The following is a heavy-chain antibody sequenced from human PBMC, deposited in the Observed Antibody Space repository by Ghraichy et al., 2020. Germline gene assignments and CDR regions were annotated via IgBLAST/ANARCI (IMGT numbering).Heavy chain of an antibody. CDR1: GFTFSSYS. J-gene: IGHJ4*02. CDR3: ARNYDILTGYYTEFDY. CDR2: ISSSSSYI. D-gene: IGHD3-9*01. V-gene: IGHV3-21*01. Sequence: GGSLRLSCAASGFTFSSYSMNWVRQAPGKGLEWVSSISSSSSYIYYADSVKGRFTISRDNAKNSLYLQMNSLRAEDTAVYYCARNYDILTGYYTEFDYWGQGTLVTVSS.